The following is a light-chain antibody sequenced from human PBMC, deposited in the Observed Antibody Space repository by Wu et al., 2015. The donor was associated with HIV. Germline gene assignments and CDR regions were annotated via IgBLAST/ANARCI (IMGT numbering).Light chain of an antibody. CDR3: QQYGSSPYS. CDR1: QSVSSNY. Sequence: EIVLTQSPGTLSLSPGERATLSCRASQSVSSNYLAWFQQKPGQAPRLLIYGASSRATGIPDRFSGSGSGTDFTLTISTLEPEDFAVYYCQQYGSSPYSFGQGTKLETK. V-gene: IGKV3-20*01. CDR2: GAS. J-gene: IGKJ2*03.